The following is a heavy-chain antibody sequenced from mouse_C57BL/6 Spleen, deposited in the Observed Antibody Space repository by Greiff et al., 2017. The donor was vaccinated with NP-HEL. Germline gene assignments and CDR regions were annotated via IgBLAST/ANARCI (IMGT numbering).Heavy chain of an antibody. D-gene: IGHD2-3*01. CDR3: ARFYDG. Sequence: EVQLQQSGPELVKPGASVKISCKASGYTFTDYYMNWVKQSHGKSLEWIGDINPNNGGTSYNQKFKGKATLTVDKSSSTAYMELRSLTSEDSAVYYCARFYDGWGQGTLVTVSA. CDR2: INPNNGGT. CDR1: GYTFTDYY. V-gene: IGHV1-26*01. J-gene: IGHJ3*01.